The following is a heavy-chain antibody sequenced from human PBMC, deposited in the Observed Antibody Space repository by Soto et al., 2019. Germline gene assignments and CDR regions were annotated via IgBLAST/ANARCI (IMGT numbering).Heavy chain of an antibody. CDR3: ARERELRYFDWLLAPPPDV. Sequence: PGGSLRLSCSASGFTFSSYAMHWVRQAPGKGLEYVSAISSNGGSTYYADSVKGRFTISRDNAKNSLYLQMNSLRDEDTAVYYCARERELRYFDWLLAPPPDVWGQGTTVTVSS. CDR1: GFTFSSYA. CDR2: ISSNGGST. D-gene: IGHD3-9*01. V-gene: IGHV3-64*04. J-gene: IGHJ6*02.